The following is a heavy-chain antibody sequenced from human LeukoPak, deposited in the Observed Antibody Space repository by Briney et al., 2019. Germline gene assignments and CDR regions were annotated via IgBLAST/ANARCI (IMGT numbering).Heavy chain of an antibody. CDR1: GYSIRSGSF. CDR3: ARDRVWFGESSYYGMDV. Sequence: PSDTLSLTCTVSGYSIRSGSFWGWIRQPPGKGLEWIGSISHRGNTYDSPFLESRVTISVETSKNQFPLKLSSVTAADTAVYYCARDRVWFGESSYYGMDVWGQGTTVTVSS. CDR2: ISHRGNT. J-gene: IGHJ6*02. D-gene: IGHD3-10*01. V-gene: IGHV4-38-2*02.